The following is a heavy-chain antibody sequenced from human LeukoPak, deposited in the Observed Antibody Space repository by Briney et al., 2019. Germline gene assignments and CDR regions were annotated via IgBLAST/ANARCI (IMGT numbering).Heavy chain of an antibody. CDR3: AREYYYGSGSFNWFDP. V-gene: IGHV4-59*01. J-gene: IGHJ5*02. D-gene: IGHD3-10*01. CDR1: GGSISSYY. Sequence: SETLSLTCTVSGGSISSYYWSWIRQPPGKGLEWIGYIYYSGSTNYNPSLKSRVTISVGTSKNQFSLKLSSVTAADTAVYYCAREYYYGSGSFNWFDPWGQGTLVTVSS. CDR2: IYYSGST.